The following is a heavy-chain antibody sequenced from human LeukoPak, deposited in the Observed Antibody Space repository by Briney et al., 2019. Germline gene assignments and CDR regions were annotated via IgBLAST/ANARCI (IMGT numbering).Heavy chain of an antibody. Sequence: GGSLRLSCGASGFTFSRYSMNWVRQAPGKGLEWVSYISSSSSTIYYADSVKGRFTISRDNAKSSLYLQMNSLRAEDTAVYYCAREGRPNAFDIWGQGTMVTVSS. CDR3: AREGRPNAFDI. V-gene: IGHV3-48*04. CDR1: GFTFSRYS. CDR2: ISSSSSTI. J-gene: IGHJ3*02.